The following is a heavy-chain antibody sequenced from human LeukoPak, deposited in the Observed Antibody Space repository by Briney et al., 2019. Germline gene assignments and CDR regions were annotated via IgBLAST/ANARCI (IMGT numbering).Heavy chain of an antibody. J-gene: IGHJ4*02. CDR1: GFTFSSSW. CDR3: ARAGYYRFDY. CDR2: INSDGSTI. V-gene: IGHV3-74*01. Sequence: GGSLRLSCAASGFTFSSSWVHWVRQAPGKGLMWVSRINSDGSTIDYADSVKGRFTISRDNAKNTLYLQMDSPTAEDTAVYYCARAGYYRFDYWGQGTLVTVSS. D-gene: IGHD2/OR15-2a*01.